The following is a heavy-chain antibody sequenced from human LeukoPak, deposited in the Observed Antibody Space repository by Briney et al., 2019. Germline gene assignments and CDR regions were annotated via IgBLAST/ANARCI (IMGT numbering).Heavy chain of an antibody. J-gene: IGHJ5*02. Sequence: PGGSLRLSCAASGFSLSNYWMNWVRQAPGKGLEWVANIKQDGSEKNYVDSVKGRFTISRDNAKNSLILQMNSLRDEDTAVYYCAKDSTAGLEWWVSNWFDPWGQGTLVTVSS. CDR1: GFSLSNYW. V-gene: IGHV3-7*01. CDR2: IKQDGSEK. D-gene: IGHD3-3*01. CDR3: AKDSTAGLEWWVSNWFDP.